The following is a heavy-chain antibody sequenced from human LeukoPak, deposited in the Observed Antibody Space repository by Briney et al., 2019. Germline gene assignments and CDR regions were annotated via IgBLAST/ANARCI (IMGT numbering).Heavy chain of an antibody. V-gene: IGHV1-69*13. D-gene: IGHD3-10*01. CDR1: GGTFSSYA. CDR3: ARDRYYGSGSYFPSSHYFDY. CDR2: IIPIFGTA. Sequence: ASVTVSCTASGGTFSSYAISWVRQAPGQGLEWMGGIIPIFGTANYAQKFQGRVTITADESTSTAYMELSSLRSEDTAVYYCARDRYYGSGSYFPSSHYFDYWGQGTLVTVSS. J-gene: IGHJ4*02.